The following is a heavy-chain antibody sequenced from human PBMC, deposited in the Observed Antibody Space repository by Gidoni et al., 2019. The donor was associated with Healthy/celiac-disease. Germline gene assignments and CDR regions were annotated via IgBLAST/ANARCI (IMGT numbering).Heavy chain of an antibody. Sequence: QLQLQESGPGLVKPSETLSLTCTVSGDSLSSSSYYCGWIRQPPGKGLEWLGSIYYSGSTYYNPYLKSRVTISVDTSKNQFSLKRSSVTAADTAVYYCARTNRSGQWLVHFDYWGQGTLVTVSS. D-gene: IGHD6-19*01. CDR3: ARTNRSGQWLVHFDY. J-gene: IGHJ4*02. V-gene: IGHV4-39*01. CDR1: GDSLSSSSYY. CDR2: IYYSGST.